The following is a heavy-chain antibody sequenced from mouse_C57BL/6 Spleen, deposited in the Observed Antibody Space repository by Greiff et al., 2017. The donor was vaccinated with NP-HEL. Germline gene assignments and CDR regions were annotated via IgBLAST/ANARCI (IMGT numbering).Heavy chain of an antibody. CDR3: VKYQDLYFHV. J-gene: IGHJ1*03. D-gene: IGHD5-1*01. CDR1: GFSFHTYA. V-gene: IGHV10-1*01. CDR2: IRSKSNNYAT. Sequence: EVQLVESGGGLVQPKGSLKLSCAASGFSFHTYAMNWVRQAPGKGLEWVARIRSKSNNYATYYADSVKDSFTISRDDPESMLYLQMNNLKTEDTAMYYCVKYQDLYFHVWGTATTVTVP.